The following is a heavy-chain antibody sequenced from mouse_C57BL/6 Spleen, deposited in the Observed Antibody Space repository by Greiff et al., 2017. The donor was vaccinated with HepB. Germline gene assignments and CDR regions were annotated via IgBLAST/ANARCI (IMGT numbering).Heavy chain of an antibody. CDR3: ARTTTVARFAY. D-gene: IGHD1-1*01. CDR2: INPGSGGT. J-gene: IGHJ3*01. Sequence: LQESGAELVRPGTSVKVSCKASGYAFTNYLIEWVKQRPGQGLEWIGVINPGSGGTNYNEKFKGKATLTADKSSSTAYTQLSSLTSEDSAVYFCARTTTVARFAYWGQGTLVTVSA. CDR1: GYAFTNYL. V-gene: IGHV1-54*01.